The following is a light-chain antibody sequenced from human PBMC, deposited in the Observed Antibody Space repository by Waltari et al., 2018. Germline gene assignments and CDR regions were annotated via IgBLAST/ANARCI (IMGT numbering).Light chain of an antibody. CDR2: GAS. CDR3: QHYLRLPVT. V-gene: IGKV3-20*01. CDR1: QSVTRA. Sequence: EIVLTQSPGTLSLSPGESAPISCRTSQSVTRALAWYQQKPGQAPRLLIYGASNRATGIPDRFSGSGSGTDFSLTISSLEPEDFAVYYCQHYLRLPVTFGQGTKVEVK. J-gene: IGKJ1*01.